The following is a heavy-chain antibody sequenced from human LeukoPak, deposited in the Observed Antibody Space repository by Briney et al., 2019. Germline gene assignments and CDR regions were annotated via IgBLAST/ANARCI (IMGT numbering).Heavy chain of an antibody. Sequence: SETLSLTCAVYGGSFSGYYWSWIRQPPGKGLEWIGKINHSGSTNYNPSLKSRVTISVDTSKNQFSLKLSSVTAADTAVYYCARRTLSSSWYRRTFDIWGQGTMVTVSS. V-gene: IGHV4-34*01. D-gene: IGHD6-13*01. J-gene: IGHJ3*02. CDR1: GGSFSGYY. CDR2: INHSGST. CDR3: ARRTLSSSWYRRTFDI.